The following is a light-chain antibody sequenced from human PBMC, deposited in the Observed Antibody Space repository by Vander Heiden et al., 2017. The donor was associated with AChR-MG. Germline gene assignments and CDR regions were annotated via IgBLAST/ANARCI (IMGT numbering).Light chain of an antibody. CDR1: SGHSSDI. V-gene: IGLV4-60*03. Sequence: QPVLTHSSSASASLGSSVKLTCTLSSGHSSDIIAWHQQQPGKARRYLMKLEGSGSYNKGSGVPDRFSGSSAGADRYLTISNLQSEDEADYYCETWDSNTRVFGGGTKLTVL. CDR3: ETWDSNTRV. CDR2: LEGSGSY. J-gene: IGLJ3*02.